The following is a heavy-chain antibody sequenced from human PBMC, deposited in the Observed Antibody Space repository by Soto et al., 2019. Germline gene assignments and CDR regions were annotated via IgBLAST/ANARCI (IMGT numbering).Heavy chain of an antibody. CDR1: GGSFSGYY. J-gene: IGHJ5*02. V-gene: IGHV4-34*01. CDR2: INHNGST. Sequence: PSETLSLTCAVYGGSFSGYYWSWIRQPPGKGLEWIGEINHNGSTNYNPSLKRRVTISVDTSKNQFSLKLSSVTAADTDVYYCSRGYPRITIFGVVISNWFDPWGQGTLVTVSS. CDR3: SRGYPRITIFGVVISNWFDP. D-gene: IGHD3-3*01.